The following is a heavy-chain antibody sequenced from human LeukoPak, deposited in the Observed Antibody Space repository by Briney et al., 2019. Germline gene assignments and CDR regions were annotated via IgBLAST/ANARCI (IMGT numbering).Heavy chain of an antibody. V-gene: IGHV4-34*01. J-gene: IGHJ4*02. CDR3: ARGWPAALDY. D-gene: IGHD2-2*01. CDR2: INHSGST. Sequence: SETLSLTCAAYGGSFSGYYWSWIRQPPGKGLEWIGEINHSGSTNYNPSLKSRVTISVDTSKNQFSLKLSSVTAADTAVYYCARGWPAALDYWGQGTLVTVSS. CDR1: GGSFSGYY.